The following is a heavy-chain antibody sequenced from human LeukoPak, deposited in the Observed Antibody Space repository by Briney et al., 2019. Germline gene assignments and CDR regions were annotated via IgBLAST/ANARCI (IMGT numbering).Heavy chain of an antibody. CDR2: MNPNSGNT. V-gene: IGHV1-8*02. CDR3: AKDFGRNLGGPGS. Sequence: ASVKVSCRASGYTFTGYYMRWVRQATGQGLEWMGWMNPNSGNTGYAQKFQGRVTMTRNTSISTAYMELSSLRSEDTAVYYCAKDFGRNLGGPGSWGRGTLVIVSS. D-gene: IGHD1-14*01. CDR1: GYTFTGYY. J-gene: IGHJ5*02.